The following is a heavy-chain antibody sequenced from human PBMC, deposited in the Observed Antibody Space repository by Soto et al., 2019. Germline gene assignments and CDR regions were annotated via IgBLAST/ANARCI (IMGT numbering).Heavy chain of an antibody. Sequence: QVQLVESGGGVVQPGRSLRLSCAASGFTFSSYAMHWVRQAPGKGLEWVAVISYDGSNKYYADSVKGRFTISRDNSKNTLYLQMNSLRAEDTAVYYCARGVRRPMGPRLAARPDYWGQGTLVTVSS. CDR2: ISYDGSNK. J-gene: IGHJ4*02. CDR1: GFTFSSYA. CDR3: ARGVRRPMGPRLAARPDY. V-gene: IGHV3-30-3*01. D-gene: IGHD6-6*01.